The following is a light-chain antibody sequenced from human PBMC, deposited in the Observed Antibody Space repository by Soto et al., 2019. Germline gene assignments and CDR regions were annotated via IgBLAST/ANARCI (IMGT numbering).Light chain of an antibody. V-gene: IGKV4-1*01. Sequence: IVMSQFPYSLGVSLGKRVAIRCKRIQIILSNSKNYLAWFQQKPGRPPKLFLYWASTREFGVPDRFSGSGSVTDFTLTINTLQPEDFASYYCKQSHTFLITFRQGTRLEIK. J-gene: IGKJ5*01. CDR1: QIILSNSKNY. CDR3: KQSHTFLIT. CDR2: WAS.